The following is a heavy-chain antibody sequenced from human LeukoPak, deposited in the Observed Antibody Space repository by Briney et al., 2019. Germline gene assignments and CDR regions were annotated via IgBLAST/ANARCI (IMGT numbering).Heavy chain of an antibody. D-gene: IGHD3-16*02. Sequence: PGGSLRLSCAASRFIFSDHYMDWVRQAPGKGLEWVGRIRNKANSYTTQYAASVKGRFIISRDDSKNSLSLQMNSLKSEDTAVYYCCRVQVGYRAVRPLDDWGQGVLVTVSS. CDR2: IRNKANSYTT. J-gene: IGHJ4*02. CDR3: CRVQVGYRAVRPLDD. V-gene: IGHV3-72*01. CDR1: RFIFSDHY.